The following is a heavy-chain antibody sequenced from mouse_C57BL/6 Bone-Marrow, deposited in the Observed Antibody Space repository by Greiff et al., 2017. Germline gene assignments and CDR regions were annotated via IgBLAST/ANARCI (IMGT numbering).Heavy chain of an antibody. CDR3: TVYYGTWFAY. D-gene: IGHD1-2*01. Sequence: QVQLQQSGAELVRPGASVTLSCKASGYTFTDYEMHWVKQTPVHGLEWIGAIDPETGGTAYNQKFKGKAILTADKSSSTAYMELRSLTSEDSAVYYCTVYYGTWFAYWGQGTLVTVSA. CDR2: IDPETGGT. CDR1: GYTFTDYE. V-gene: IGHV1-15*01. J-gene: IGHJ3*01.